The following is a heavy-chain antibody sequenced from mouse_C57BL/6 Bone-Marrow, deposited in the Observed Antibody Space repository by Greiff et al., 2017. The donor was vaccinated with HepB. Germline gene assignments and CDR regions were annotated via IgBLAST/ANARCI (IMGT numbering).Heavy chain of an antibody. D-gene: IGHD2-4*01. CDR2: ISYDGSN. V-gene: IGHV3-6*01. CDR3: AREGAYDYAFDY. Sequence: EVQLQESGPGLVKPSQSLSLTCSVTGYSITSGYYWNWIRQLPGNKMEWMGYISYDGSNNYNPSLKNRIPITRDTSKNQFFLKLNSVTTEDTATYYCAREGAYDYAFDYWGQGTTLTVSS. J-gene: IGHJ2*01. CDR1: GYSITSGYY.